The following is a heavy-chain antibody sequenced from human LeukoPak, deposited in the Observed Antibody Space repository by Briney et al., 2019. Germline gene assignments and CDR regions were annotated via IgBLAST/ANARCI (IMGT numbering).Heavy chain of an antibody. J-gene: IGHJ6*02. CDR2: IIPIFGIA. D-gene: IGHD6-13*01. V-gene: IGHV1-69*04. CDR1: GGTFSSYA. Sequence: ASVKVSCKASGGTFSSYAISWVRQAPGQGLEWMGRIIPIFGIANYAQKFQGRVTITADKSTSTAYMELSSLRSEDTAVYYCAIGAAAAGYYYYYGMDVWGQGTTVTVSS. CDR3: AIGAAAAGYYYYYGMDV.